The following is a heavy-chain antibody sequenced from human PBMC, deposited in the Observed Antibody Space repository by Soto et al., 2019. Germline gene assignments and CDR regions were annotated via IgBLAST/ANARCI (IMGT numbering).Heavy chain of an antibody. CDR2: IIPILGIA. CDR1: GGTFSSYT. CDR3: ARDSGGSGWHYYFDY. Sequence: SVKVSCKASGGTFSSYTISWVRQAPGQGLEWMGRIIPILGIANYAQKFQGRVTITADKSTSTAYMELSSLRSEDTAVYYCARDSGGSGWHYYFDYWGQGTLVTVSS. V-gene: IGHV1-69*04. J-gene: IGHJ4*02. D-gene: IGHD6-19*01.